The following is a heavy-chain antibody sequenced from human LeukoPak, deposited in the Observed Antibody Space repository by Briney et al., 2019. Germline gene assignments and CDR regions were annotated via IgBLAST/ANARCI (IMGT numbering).Heavy chain of an antibody. CDR3: ARDLVRFGYSSSWYYFDY. J-gene: IGHJ4*02. D-gene: IGHD6-13*01. V-gene: IGHV1-2*02. CDR2: INPNSGGT. Sequence: GASVKVSCKASGYTFTGYYMHWVRQAPGQGLEWMGWINPNSGGTNYAQKFQGRVTMTRDTSISTAYMELSRLRSDDTAVYYCARDLVRFGYSSSWYYFDYWGQGTLVTVSS. CDR1: GYTFTGYY.